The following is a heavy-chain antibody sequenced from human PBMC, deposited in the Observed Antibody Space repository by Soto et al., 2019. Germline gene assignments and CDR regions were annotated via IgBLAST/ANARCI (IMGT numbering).Heavy chain of an antibody. V-gene: IGHV4-34*01. Sequence: EKLSHTYAVYGGSFSGYYWSWIRQPPGKGLEWIGEINHSGSTNYNPSLKSRVTISVDTSKNQFSLKLSSVTAADTAVYYCARGLVGQSGGASAYGMDVLCQCPSVT. CDR1: GGSFSGYY. J-gene: IGHJ6*02. D-gene: IGHD3-10*01. CDR2: INHSGST. CDR3: ARGLVGQSGGASAYGMDV.